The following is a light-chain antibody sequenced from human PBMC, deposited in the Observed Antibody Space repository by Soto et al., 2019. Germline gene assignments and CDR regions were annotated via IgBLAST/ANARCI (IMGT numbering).Light chain of an antibody. Sequence: QTVVTQAPSVSVTPGGRVILTCCGTSGSVATTAYNSWYQLRRALPPLTIINNTTTLSSVVPDRFSGSILGYTAALTSTRSPADDDSDYLSARDVGSGTVVFGGGTKLTVL. J-gene: IGLJ2*01. V-gene: IGLV8-61*01. CDR2: NTT. CDR1: SGSVATTAY. CDR3: ARDVGSGTVV.